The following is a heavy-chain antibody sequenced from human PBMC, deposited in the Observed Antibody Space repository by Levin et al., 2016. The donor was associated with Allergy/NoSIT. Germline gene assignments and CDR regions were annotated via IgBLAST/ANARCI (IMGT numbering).Heavy chain of an antibody. V-gene: IGHV1-18*01. Sequence: WVRQAPGQGLEWMGWISAYNGNTNYAQKLQGRVTMTTDTSTSTAYMELRSLRSDDTAVYYCARDDIVATRGFDYWGQGTLVTVSS. J-gene: IGHJ4*02. CDR3: ARDDIVATRGFDY. CDR2: ISAYNGNT. D-gene: IGHD5-12*01.